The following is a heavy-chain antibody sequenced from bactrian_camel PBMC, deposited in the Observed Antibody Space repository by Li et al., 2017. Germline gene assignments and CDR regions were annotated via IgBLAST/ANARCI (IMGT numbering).Heavy chain of an antibody. CDR1: GNIFSKCS. CDR2: ITRDGKS. V-gene: IGHV3S53*01. CDR3: AADCIFYSDIGPPVDHTY. Sequence: HVQLVESGGGSVQAGGSLKLSCAASGNIFSKCSMTWYRQAPGKERELVSSITRDGKSIYADSVKGRFTISQDDQVNYKKMLYLQMNNLKSEDTAVYYCAADCIFYSDIGPPVDHTYWGQGTQVTVS. D-gene: IGHD4*01. J-gene: IGHJ4*01.